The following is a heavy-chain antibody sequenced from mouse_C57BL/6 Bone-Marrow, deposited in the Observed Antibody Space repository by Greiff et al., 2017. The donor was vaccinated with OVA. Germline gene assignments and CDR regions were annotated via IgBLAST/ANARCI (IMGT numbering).Heavy chain of an antibody. CDR1: GYAFSSSW. CDR3: ARTDYGSSLFAY. J-gene: IGHJ3*01. CDR2: IYPGDGDT. D-gene: IGHD1-1*01. Sequence: VQLQQSGPELVKPGASVKISCKASGYAFSSSWMNWVKQRPGKGLEWIGRIYPGDGDTNYNGKFKGKATLTADKSSSTAYMQLSSLTSEDSAVYFCARTDYGSSLFAYWGQGTLVTVSA. V-gene: IGHV1-82*01.